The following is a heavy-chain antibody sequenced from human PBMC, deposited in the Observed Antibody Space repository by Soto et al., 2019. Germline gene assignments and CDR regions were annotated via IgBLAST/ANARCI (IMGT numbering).Heavy chain of an antibody. Sequence: PSETLSLTCAVSGGSISSSNWWSWVRQPPGKGLEWIGEIYHSGSTNYNPSLKSRVTISVDKSKNQFSLKLSSVTAADTAVYYCARADFRGTAMVEGGYYGMDVWGQGTTVTVSS. J-gene: IGHJ6*02. CDR2: IYHSGST. D-gene: IGHD5-18*01. CDR3: ARADFRGTAMVEGGYYGMDV. CDR1: GGSISSSNW. V-gene: IGHV4-4*02.